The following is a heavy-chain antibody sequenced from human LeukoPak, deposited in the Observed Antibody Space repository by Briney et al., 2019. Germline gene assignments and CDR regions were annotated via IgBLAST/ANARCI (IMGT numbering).Heavy chain of an antibody. Sequence: PSETLSLTCTVSGGSISSSSYYWGWIRQPPGKGLEWIGSIYYSGSTYYNPSLKSRVTISVDTSKNQFSLKLSSVTAADTAVYYCARGSMVYAIPFGYWGQGTLVTVSS. CDR2: IYYSGST. CDR3: ARGSMVYAIPFGY. D-gene: IGHD2-8*01. J-gene: IGHJ4*02. CDR1: GGSISSSSYY. V-gene: IGHV4-39*07.